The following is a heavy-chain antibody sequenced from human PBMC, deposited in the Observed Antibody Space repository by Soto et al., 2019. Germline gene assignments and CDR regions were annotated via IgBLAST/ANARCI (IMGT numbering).Heavy chain of an antibody. D-gene: IGHD3-3*01. CDR3: ARDSDFWSGYYMPFDY. Sequence: ASVKVSCKASGYTFTSYAMHWVRQAPGQRLEWMGWINAGNGNTKYSQKFQGRVTITRDTSASTAYMELSSLRSEDTAVYYCARDSDFWSGYYMPFDYWGQGPLVTVSS. CDR2: INAGNGNT. CDR1: GYTFTSYA. V-gene: IGHV1-3*01. J-gene: IGHJ4*02.